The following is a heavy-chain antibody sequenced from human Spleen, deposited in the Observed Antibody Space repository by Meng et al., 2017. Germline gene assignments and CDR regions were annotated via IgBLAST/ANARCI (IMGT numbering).Heavy chain of an antibody. CDR2: IYYSGST. J-gene: IGHJ6*02. CDR1: GGSISSSGHY. Sequence: GSLRLSCTVSGGSISSSGHYWGWIRQSPGKGLEWIGSIYYSGSTYYNPSLQSRVSISVDTSKNEFSLKLTSVAAAETALYFCAREASGEYYLYGLDVWGPGTTVTVSS. D-gene: IGHD3-10*01. V-gene: IGHV4-39*07. CDR3: AREASGEYYLYGLDV.